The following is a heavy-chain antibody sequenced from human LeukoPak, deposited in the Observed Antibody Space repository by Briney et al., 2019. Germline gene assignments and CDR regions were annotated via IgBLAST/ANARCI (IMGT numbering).Heavy chain of an antibody. D-gene: IGHD3-16*02. J-gene: IGHJ4*02. CDR2: ISSNGGST. Sequence: PGGSLRLSCAASGFTFSSYAMHWVRQAPGKGLEYVSAISSNGGSTYYANSVKGRFTISRDNSKNTLYLQMGSLRAEDTAVYYCARDLPYYDYVWGSYRYTDYFDYWGQGTLVTVSS. CDR1: GFTFSSYA. CDR3: ARDLPYYDYVWGSYRYTDYFDY. V-gene: IGHV3-64*01.